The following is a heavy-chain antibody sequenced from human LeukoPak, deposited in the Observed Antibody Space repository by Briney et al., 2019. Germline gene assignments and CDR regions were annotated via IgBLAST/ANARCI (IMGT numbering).Heavy chain of an antibody. J-gene: IGHJ4*02. V-gene: IGHV1-46*01. CDR1: GYTFTSFY. CDR2: INPSGGST. CDR3: ARDYDSSGYYDY. D-gene: IGHD3-22*01. Sequence: ASVKVSCKASGYTFTSFYMHWVRQAPGQGLEWMGIINPSGGSTSYAQKFQGRATMTRDTSTSTVYMELSSLGSEDTAVYYCARDYDSSGYYDYWGQGTLVTVSS.